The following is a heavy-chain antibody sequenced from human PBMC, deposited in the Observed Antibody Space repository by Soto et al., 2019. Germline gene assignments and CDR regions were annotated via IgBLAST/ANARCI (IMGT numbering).Heavy chain of an antibody. V-gene: IGHV1-3*04. CDR3: ASGYDFWSGGAYMDV. CDR1: GYTFTSYA. Sequence: QVQLVQSGAEVKKPGASVKVSCKASGYTFTSYAMHWVRQAPGQRLEWMGWINTGNGNTKYSQKFQGRVTITRDTSASTAYMELSSLRSEDTAVYYCASGYDFWSGGAYMDVWGKGTTVTVSS. J-gene: IGHJ6*03. CDR2: INTGNGNT. D-gene: IGHD3-3*01.